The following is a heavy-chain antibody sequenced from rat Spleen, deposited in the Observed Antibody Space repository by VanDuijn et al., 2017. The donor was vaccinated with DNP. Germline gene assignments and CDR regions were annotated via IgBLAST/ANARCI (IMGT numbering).Heavy chain of an antibody. J-gene: IGHJ4*01. D-gene: IGHD1-12*01. CDR3: SREGQPYYSMDA. CDR2: ISSGGDT. V-gene: IGHV2S12*01. CDR1: GYSLTSYG. Sequence: QVQLMESGPGLAQPSQTLSLTCTVSGYSLTSYGVSWARQPPGKGLEWIATISSGGDTDYNSALKSRLSISRDTSKNQVFLKMNSLQIEDTAIYFCSREGQPYYSMDAWGQGTSVTVSS.